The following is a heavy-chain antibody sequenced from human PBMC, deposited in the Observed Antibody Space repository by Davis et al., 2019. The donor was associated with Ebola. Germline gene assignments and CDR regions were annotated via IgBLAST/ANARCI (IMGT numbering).Heavy chain of an antibody. D-gene: IGHD5-24*01. CDR1: GFTFSSYA. CDR2: ISSHGGST. CDR3: AREIRRDGYNLFDY. Sequence: GGSLRLSCVVSGFTFSSYAMHWVRQAPGKGLEYVSAISSHGGSTYYADSVKGRFTISRDNAKNSLYLQMNSLRAEDTAVYYCAREIRRDGYNLFDYWGQGTLVTVSS. J-gene: IGHJ4*02. V-gene: IGHV3-64*04.